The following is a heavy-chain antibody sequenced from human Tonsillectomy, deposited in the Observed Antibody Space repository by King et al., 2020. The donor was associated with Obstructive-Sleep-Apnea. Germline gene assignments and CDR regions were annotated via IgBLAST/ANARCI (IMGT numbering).Heavy chain of an antibody. J-gene: IGHJ6*02. CDR2: IFYTGST. D-gene: IGHD3-9*01. CDR3: AREHCEILTDNNCLDV. Sequence: QLQESGPGLVKPSETLSLTCTVSGASISNSNYYWSWIRQPPGKGLEWIVSIFYTGSTYYNPSLKSRVTISVDTSKNHFSLKLSPVTAADTAVYYCAREHCEILTDNNCLDVWGQGTTVTVSS. CDR1: GASISNSNYY. V-gene: IGHV4-39*07.